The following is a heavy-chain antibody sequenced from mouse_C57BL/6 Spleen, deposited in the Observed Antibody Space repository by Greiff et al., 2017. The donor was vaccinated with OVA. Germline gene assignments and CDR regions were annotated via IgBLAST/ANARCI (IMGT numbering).Heavy chain of an antibody. Sequence: EVQRVESGAGLVKPGGSLKLSCAASGFTFSSYAMSWVRQTPDKRLEWVAYISSGGDYIEYADTVKGRFTISRDNARNTLYLQMSSLKSEDTAMYYCTRANGFAYWGQGTLVTVSA. CDR3: TRANGFAY. CDR1: GFTFSSYA. J-gene: IGHJ3*01. V-gene: IGHV5-9-1*02. CDR2: ISSGGDYI.